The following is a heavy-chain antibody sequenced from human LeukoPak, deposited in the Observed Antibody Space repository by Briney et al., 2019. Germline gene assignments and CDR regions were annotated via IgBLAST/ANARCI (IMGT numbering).Heavy chain of an antibody. J-gene: IGHJ3*02. CDR1: GFTFSSYA. V-gene: IGHV3-48*04. D-gene: IGHD1-7*01. CDR3: AKVAVTGTTFDAFDI. Sequence: GGSLRLSCAASGFTFSSYAMNWVRQAPGKGLEWVSYITGSSSTINYADSVKGRFTISRDNAKNSLYLQMNSLRAEDTAVYYCAKVAVTGTTFDAFDIWGQGTMVTVSS. CDR2: ITGSSSTI.